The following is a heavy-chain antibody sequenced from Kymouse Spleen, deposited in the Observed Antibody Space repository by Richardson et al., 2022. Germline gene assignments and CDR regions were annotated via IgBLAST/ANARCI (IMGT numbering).Heavy chain of an antibody. J-gene: IGHJ6*02. CDR2: ISYDGSNK. Sequence: QVQLVESGGGVVQPGRSLRLSCAASGFTFSSYGMHWVRQAPGKGLEWVAVISYDGSNKYYADSVKGRFTISRDNSKNTLYLQMNSLRAEDTAVYYCAASIAAGTTTPDYYYYYGMDVWGQGTTVTVSS. CDR1: GFTFSSYG. V-gene: IGHV3-30*18. D-gene: IGHD6-13*01. CDR3: AASIAAGTTTPDYYYYYGMDV.